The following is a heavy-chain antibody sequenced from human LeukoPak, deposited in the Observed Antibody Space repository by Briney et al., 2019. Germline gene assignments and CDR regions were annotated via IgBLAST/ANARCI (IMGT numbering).Heavy chain of an antibody. D-gene: IGHD3-10*01. J-gene: IGHJ5*02. CDR2: ISGSGGST. Sequence: PGGSLRLSCAASGFTFSSYAMSWVRQAPGKGLEWVSAISGSGGSTYYADSVKGRFTISRDNSKNTLYLQMNSLRAEDTAVYYCAKGYYYGSGSYLSPYFSWGQGTLVTVSS. V-gene: IGHV3-23*01. CDR1: GFTFSSYA. CDR3: AKGYYYGSGSYLSPYFS.